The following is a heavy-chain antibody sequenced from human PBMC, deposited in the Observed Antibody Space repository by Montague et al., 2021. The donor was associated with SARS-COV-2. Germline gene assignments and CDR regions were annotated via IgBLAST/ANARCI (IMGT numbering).Heavy chain of an antibody. Sequence: TLSLTCTVSGGSISSCSYYWSWIRQPAGKGLEWIVRVHASGITNYNTSLKSRVTISLDTSKNPFSMRLSSVTAADTALYYCISGLASVDSWGQGTLVTVSS. V-gene: IGHV4-61*02. CDR1: GGSISSCSYY. J-gene: IGHJ5*01. D-gene: IGHD5-12*01. CDR2: VHASGIT. CDR3: ISGLASVDS.